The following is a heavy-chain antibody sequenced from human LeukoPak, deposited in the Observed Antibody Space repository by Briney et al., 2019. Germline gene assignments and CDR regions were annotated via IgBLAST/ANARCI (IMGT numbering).Heavy chain of an antibody. V-gene: IGHV1-8*01. J-gene: IGHJ6*02. D-gene: IGHD3-10*01. CDR2: MNPNSGNT. Sequence: EASVKVSCKASGYTFTSYDINWVRQATGQGLEWMGWMNPNSGNTGYAQKFQGRVTMTRNTSISTAYMELSSLRSEDTAVYYCARGLITMVRGVIIYYGMDVWGQGTTVTVSS. CDR3: ARGLITMVRGVIIYYGMDV. CDR1: GYTFTSYD.